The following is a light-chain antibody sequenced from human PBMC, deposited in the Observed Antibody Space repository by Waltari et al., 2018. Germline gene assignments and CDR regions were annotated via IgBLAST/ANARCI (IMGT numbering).Light chain of an antibody. CDR2: KAS. CDR3: QQYDNYPYT. J-gene: IGKJ2*01. Sequence: DIQMTQSPSTLSASVGDRVTITCRASQTITNWLAWYQQNTGEAPKLLIYKASTLDMGVPSRFSGSGSGTEFTLTISSLQPDDFATYYCQQYDNYPYTFGQGTKLEIK. V-gene: IGKV1-5*03. CDR1: QTITNW.